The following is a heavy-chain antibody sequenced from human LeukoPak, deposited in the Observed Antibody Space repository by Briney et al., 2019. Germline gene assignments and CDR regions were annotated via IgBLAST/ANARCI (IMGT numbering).Heavy chain of an antibody. CDR1: GFTFSSYS. J-gene: IGHJ4*02. V-gene: IGHV3-21*01. CDR2: ISSSSSYI. Sequence: GGSLRLSCAASGFTFSSYSMNWVRRAPGKGLEWVSSISSSSSYIHSADSVKGRFTISRDNAKNSLYLQMNSLRAEDTAVYYCARDLYDSGAYSSPIDYWGQGTLVTVSS. CDR3: ARDLYDSGAYSSPIDY. D-gene: IGHD3-22*01.